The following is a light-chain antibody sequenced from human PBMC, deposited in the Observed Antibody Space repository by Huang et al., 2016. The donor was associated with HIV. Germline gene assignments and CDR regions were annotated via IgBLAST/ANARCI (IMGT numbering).Light chain of an antibody. Sequence: DIVMTQSPLFLSVSPGEPASISCTSSQSLLHSRTFNYLDWYRQKPGQSPQLPIYLASNQASGVPVRFSGSGSGTNFTLRISAVEPEDAATYYCMQSLQTPRAFGQGTRVEVK. J-gene: IGKJ1*01. CDR2: LAS. CDR3: MQSLQTPRA. V-gene: IGKV2-28*01. CDR1: QSLLHSRTFNY.